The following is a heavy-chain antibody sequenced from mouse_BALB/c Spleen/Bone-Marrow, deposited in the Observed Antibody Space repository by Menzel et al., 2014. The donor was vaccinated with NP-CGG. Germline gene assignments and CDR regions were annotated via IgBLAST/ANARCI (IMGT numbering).Heavy chain of an antibody. Sequence: EVKLMESGPSLVKPSQTLSLTCSVTGDSITSGYWNWIRKFPGNKLEYMGYISHSGSTYYNPSLKSRISITRDTSKNQYXXXXXXXXTEDTATYYCARAGYRYDVGYAMDYWGQGTSVTVSS. J-gene: IGHJ4*01. CDR2: ISHSGST. CDR3: ARAGYRYDVGYAMDY. V-gene: IGHV3-8*02. CDR1: GDSITSGY. D-gene: IGHD2-14*01.